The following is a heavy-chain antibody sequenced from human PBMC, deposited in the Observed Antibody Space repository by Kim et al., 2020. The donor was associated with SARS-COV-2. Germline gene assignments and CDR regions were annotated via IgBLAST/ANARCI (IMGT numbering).Heavy chain of an antibody. V-gene: IGHV4-4*02. CDR3: ARDPGYYYDSSGDAFDI. Sequence: LKSRVTISVDKSKNQFSLKLSSVTAADTAVYYCARDPGYYYDSSGDAFDIWGQGTMVTVSS. D-gene: IGHD3-22*01. J-gene: IGHJ3*02.